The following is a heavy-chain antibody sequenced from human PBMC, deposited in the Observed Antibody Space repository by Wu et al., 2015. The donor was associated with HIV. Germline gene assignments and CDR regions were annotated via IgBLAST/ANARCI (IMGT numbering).Heavy chain of an antibody. D-gene: IGHD3-10*01. V-gene: IGHV1-69*11. CDR1: GGTFSRSG. J-gene: IGHJ6*02. Sequence: QVQLVQSGAEVRKPGSSVKVSCKASGGTFSRSGFSWVRQVPGQGFEWMGRIIPIHGAANYAQKFEGRVTITADESTSTAYMDLSSLTSEDTAVYYCVRGTETDVVGYYYYTLDVWGHGTTVTVFS. CDR3: VRGTETDVVGYYYYTLDV. CDR2: IIPIHGAA.